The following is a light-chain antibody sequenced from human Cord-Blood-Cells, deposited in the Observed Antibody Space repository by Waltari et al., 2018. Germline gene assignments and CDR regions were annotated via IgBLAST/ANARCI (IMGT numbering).Light chain of an antibody. V-gene: IGLV2-14*01. J-gene: IGLJ1*01. CDR2: DVS. Sequence: QSALTQPASVSGSPGQSITISCTGTSSDVGGYNYVSWYQQHPGKATKLMIYDVSKRPSGVSNRLASSKAGNTASLTISGLQAEDDADYYCSSYTSSSTYVFGTGTKVTVL. CDR1: SSDVGGYNY. CDR3: SSYTSSSTYV.